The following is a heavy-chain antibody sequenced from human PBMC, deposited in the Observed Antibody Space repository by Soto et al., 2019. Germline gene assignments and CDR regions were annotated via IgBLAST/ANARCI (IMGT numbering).Heavy chain of an antibody. CDR3: ASVKNWNDFDY. J-gene: IGHJ4*02. D-gene: IGHD1-1*01. V-gene: IGHV4-59*01. CDR2: IYYSGST. CDR1: GGSFTSYY. Sequence: KTSETLSLTCSVSGGSFTSYYWSWIRQPPGKGLEWIGYIYYSGSTKYNPSLESRVTISLDTSENQFSLKLSSVTAADTAVYYCASVKNWNDFDYWGQGTLVTVSS.